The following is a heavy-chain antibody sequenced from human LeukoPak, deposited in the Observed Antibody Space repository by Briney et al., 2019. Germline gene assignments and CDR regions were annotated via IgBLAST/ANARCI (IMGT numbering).Heavy chain of an antibody. CDR2: IYTSGST. J-gene: IGHJ3*02. D-gene: IGHD6-19*01. Sequence: SETLSLTCTVSGGPISSYYWSWIRQPAGKGLEWIGRIYTSGSTNYNPSLKSRVTMSVDTSKNQFSLKLSSVTAADTAVYYCAVTGYSSGWGAFDIWGQGTMVTVSS. CDR3: AVTGYSSGWGAFDI. V-gene: IGHV4-4*07. CDR1: GGPISSYY.